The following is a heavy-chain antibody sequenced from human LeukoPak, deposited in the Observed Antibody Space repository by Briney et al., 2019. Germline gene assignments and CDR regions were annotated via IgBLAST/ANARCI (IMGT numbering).Heavy chain of an antibody. CDR1: GFTVSSNY. V-gene: IGHV3-53*01. D-gene: IGHD1-1*01. CDR3: ARVLTTPYWYFDL. CDR2: IYSGGST. Sequence: PGGSLRLSCAASGFTVSSNYMSWVRQAPGKGLEWVSVIYSGGSTYYADSVKGRFTISRDNSKNTLYLQMNSPRAEDTAVYYCARVLTTPYWYFDLWGRGTLVTVSS. J-gene: IGHJ2*01.